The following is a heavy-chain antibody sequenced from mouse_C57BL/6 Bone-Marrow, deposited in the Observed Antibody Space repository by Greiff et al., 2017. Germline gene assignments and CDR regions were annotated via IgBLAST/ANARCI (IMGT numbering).Heavy chain of an antibody. J-gene: IGHJ3*01. CDR1: GYTFTDYY. CDR3: AKSGGYDGSFAD. D-gene: IGHD2-3*01. Sequence: EVQLQQSGPVLVKPGASVKMSCKASGYTFTDYYMNWVKPSHGQSLEWIGVINPYNGGTSYNQKFKGKATLTVAKSSSTAYMELNSLTSEDSAVYYCAKSGGYDGSFADWGQGTLVTVSA. V-gene: IGHV1-19*01. CDR2: INPYNGGT.